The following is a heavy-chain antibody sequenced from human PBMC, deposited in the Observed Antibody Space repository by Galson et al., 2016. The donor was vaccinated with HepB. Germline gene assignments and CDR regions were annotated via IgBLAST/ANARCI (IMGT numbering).Heavy chain of an antibody. CDR1: GFTFSDYG. Sequence: SLRLSCAASGFTFSDYGMHWVRQAPGKGLEWLAVLSSDGSNEDYADSAKGRFTVSRDNSKNTVYLQMYRLRAGDTAVYYWAKDRGGRHLWGLHGKDVWGQGTTVTVSS. J-gene: IGHJ6*02. V-gene: IGHV3-30*18. CDR3: AKDRGGRHLWGLHGKDV. D-gene: IGHD3-16*01. CDR2: LSSDGSNE.